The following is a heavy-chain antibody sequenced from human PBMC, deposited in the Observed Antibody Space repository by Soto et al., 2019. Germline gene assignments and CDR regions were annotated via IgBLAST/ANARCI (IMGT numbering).Heavy chain of an antibody. CDR3: ARGLIYDSSGYYFDY. V-gene: IGHV1-46*01. CDR2: INPSGGST. D-gene: IGHD3-22*01. CDR1: GYTFTSYY. Sequence: QVQLVQSGAEVKKPGASVKVSCKASGYTFTSYYMHWVRQAPGQGLERMGIINPSGGSTRYAQKFQGRVTMTRDTSTSTIYMELSSLRSEDTAVYSGARGLIYDSSGYYFDYWGQGTLVTVSS. J-gene: IGHJ4*02.